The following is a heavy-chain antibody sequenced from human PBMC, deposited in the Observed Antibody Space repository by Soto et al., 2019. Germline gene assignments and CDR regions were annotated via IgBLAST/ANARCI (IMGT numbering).Heavy chain of an antibody. D-gene: IGHD2-15*01. V-gene: IGHV4-59*08. CDR3: ARLGFCSGDRCRPER. J-gene: IGHJ4*02. CDR1: GDPMTSDY. Sequence: QMQLQESGPGLVKPSETLSLTCTVPGDPMTSDYWSWIRQSPGKGLEWMGYIHNSGLTYYSPSLGSRVTISLDTSKKQSSLRLTSVTAADTAVYYCARLGFCSGDRCRPERWGQGTLVTVSS. CDR2: IHNSGLT.